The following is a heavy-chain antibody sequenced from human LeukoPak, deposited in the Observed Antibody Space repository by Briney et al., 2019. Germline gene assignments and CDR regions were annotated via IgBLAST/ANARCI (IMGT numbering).Heavy chain of an antibody. CDR1: GFTFSNFA. D-gene: IGHD1-7*01. Sequence: PVGSLRLSRAASGFTFSNFAMVSVRQAPGKGHEFVAGINVNGGSTYYPDSVKGRCTISRDSSKNTLYRQMGSLRAEDMPVYYFAREGIGNYNDAFDIWGQGTMVTVSS. V-gene: IGHV3-64*02. CDR3: AREGIGNYNDAFDI. J-gene: IGHJ3*02. CDR2: INVNGGST.